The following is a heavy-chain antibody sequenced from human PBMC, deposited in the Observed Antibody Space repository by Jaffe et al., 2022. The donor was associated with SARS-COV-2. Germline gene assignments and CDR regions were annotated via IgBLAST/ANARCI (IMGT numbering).Heavy chain of an antibody. D-gene: IGHD2-21*02. CDR1: GYSFTSYI. CDR2: ISAANGNT. Sequence: QVHLVQSGAEVKKPGASVKVSCKGSGYSFTSYIMHWVRQAPGQRLEWMGWISAANGNTKYSQKLQGRVTITTDTSASTVYMELNSLTTEDTAVYYCASGLHEYCTGDCLNRWGQGTLVTVSP. J-gene: IGHJ4*02. CDR3: ASGLHEYCTGDCLNR. V-gene: IGHV1-3*01.